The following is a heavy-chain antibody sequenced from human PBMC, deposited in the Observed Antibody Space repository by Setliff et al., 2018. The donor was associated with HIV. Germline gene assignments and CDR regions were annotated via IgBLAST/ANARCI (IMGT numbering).Heavy chain of an antibody. CDR2: IYNSGSD. CDR1: GGSISSGAYY. D-gene: IGHD2-21*02. J-gene: IGHJ3*02. Sequence: PSETLSLTCTVSGGSISSGAYYWSLIRQHPGKGLECIGYIYNSGSDFYNPSLKSRVTISVDTSKNQFSLKLSSVTAADTAVYYCARVGVVTPTYDAFDIWGQGTMVTVSS. V-gene: IGHV4-61*08. CDR3: ARVGVVTPTYDAFDI.